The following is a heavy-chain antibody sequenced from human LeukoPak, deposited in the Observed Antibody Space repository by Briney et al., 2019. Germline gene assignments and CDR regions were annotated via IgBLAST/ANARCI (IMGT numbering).Heavy chain of an antibody. Sequence: GGSLRLSCAASGFTFSTYAMSWVRPAAGKGLEWVSGIIAGGGSTYYADSEKGRFTISRVDSKNTLYLQLNSLRADDTAIYYCAPSVVYDFWSGSNWGQGTLVTVSS. D-gene: IGHD3-3*01. J-gene: IGHJ4*02. V-gene: IGHV3-23*01. CDR2: IIAGGGST. CDR1: GFTFSTYA. CDR3: APSVVYDFWSGSN.